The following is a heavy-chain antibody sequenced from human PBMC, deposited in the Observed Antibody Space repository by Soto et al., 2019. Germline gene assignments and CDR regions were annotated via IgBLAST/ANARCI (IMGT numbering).Heavy chain of an antibody. CDR2: TYYRSKWYN. CDR1: VDIVSSNSAA. Sequence: SQTLSLTCAISVDIVSSNSAAWNWIRQSPSRGLEWLGRTYYRSKWYNDYAVSVKSRITINPDTSKNQFSLQLNSVTPEDTAVYYCATARVDIVANDAFDIWGQGTMVTVSS. V-gene: IGHV6-1*01. J-gene: IGHJ3*02. CDR3: ATARVDIVANDAFDI. D-gene: IGHD5-12*01.